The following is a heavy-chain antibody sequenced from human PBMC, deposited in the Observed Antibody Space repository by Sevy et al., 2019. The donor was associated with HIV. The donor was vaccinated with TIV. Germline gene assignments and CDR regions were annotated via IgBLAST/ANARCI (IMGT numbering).Heavy chain of an antibody. CDR3: ARTVGYYYGMDV. J-gene: IGHJ6*02. V-gene: IGHV3-48*03. CDR1: GFTFSSYE. CDR2: ISSSGSTI. D-gene: IGHD4-17*01. Sequence: GGSLRLSCAASGFTFSSYEMNWVRQAPGKGLEWVSYISSSGSTIYYADSVKGRFTISRDNAKNSLYLQMNSLRAEDTAVYYCARTVGYYYGMDVWGQGTTVTVSS.